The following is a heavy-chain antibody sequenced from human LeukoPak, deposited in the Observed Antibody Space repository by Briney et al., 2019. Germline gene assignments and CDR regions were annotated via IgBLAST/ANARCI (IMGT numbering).Heavy chain of an antibody. D-gene: IGHD3-10*01. J-gene: IGHJ4*02. CDR1: GGSFSGYY. V-gene: IGHV4-34*09. Sequence: PSETLSLTCAVYGGSFSGYYWSWIRQPPGKGLEWIGEINQSGSTYYNPSLKSRVTISVDTSKNQFSLKLSSVTAADTAVYYCARAGRITRAFDYWGQGTLVTVSS. CDR2: INQSGST. CDR3: ARAGRITRAFDY.